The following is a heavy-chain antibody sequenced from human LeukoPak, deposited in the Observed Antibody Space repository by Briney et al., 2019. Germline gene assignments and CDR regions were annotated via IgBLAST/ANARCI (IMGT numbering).Heavy chain of an antibody. J-gene: IGHJ3*02. CDR3: ARYCSGGSCYGSSGYYHDAFDI. Sequence: SQTLSLTCTVSGGSISSGGYYWSWIRQHPGNGLEWIGYIYYSGSTYYNPSLKSRVTISVDTSKNQFSLKLSSVTAADTAVYYCARYCSGGSCYGSSGYYHDAFDIWGQGTMVTVSS. D-gene: IGHD2-15*01. V-gene: IGHV4-31*03. CDR1: GGSISSGGYY. CDR2: IYYSGST.